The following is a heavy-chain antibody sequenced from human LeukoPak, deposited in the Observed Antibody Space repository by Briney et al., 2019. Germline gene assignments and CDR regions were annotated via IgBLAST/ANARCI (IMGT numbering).Heavy chain of an antibody. Sequence: GGSLRLSCAASGFTFSSYEMNWVRQAPGKGLEWVSYISSSGSNIYYADSAKGRFTISRDNAKNSLYLQMNSLRAEDTAVYYCARELYSGTYNYWGQGTLVTVSS. CDR3: ARELYSGTYNY. J-gene: IGHJ4*02. V-gene: IGHV3-48*03. CDR2: ISSSGSNI. D-gene: IGHD1-26*01. CDR1: GFTFSSYE.